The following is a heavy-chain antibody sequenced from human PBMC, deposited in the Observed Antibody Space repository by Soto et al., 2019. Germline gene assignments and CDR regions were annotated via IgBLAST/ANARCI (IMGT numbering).Heavy chain of an antibody. CDR3: ARGIEVDYYNYYGMDV. Sequence: QVQLVQSGAEVKKPGASVKVSCKASGYTFTGYYMHWVRQAPGQGLEWMGWINPNSGGTNYAQKFQGWVTMTRDTSISSAYMELSRLRSDDTAVYYCARGIEVDYYNYYGMDVWGQGTTVTVSS. V-gene: IGHV1-2*04. D-gene: IGHD2-15*01. CDR1: GYTFTGYY. CDR2: INPNSGGT. J-gene: IGHJ6*02.